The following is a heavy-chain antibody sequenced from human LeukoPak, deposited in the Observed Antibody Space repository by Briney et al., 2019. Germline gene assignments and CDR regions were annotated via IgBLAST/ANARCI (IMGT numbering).Heavy chain of an antibody. CDR2: ISSSSSYI. V-gene: IGHV3-21*01. CDR1: GFTFSSYS. J-gene: IGHJ4*02. D-gene: IGHD4-17*01. CDR3: ARDGDYGDYLDY. Sequence: GGSLRHSCAASGFTFSSYSMNWVRQAPGKGLEWVSSISSSSSYIYHADSVKGRFTISRDNAKNSLYLQMNSLRAEDTAVYYCARDGDYGDYLDYWGQGTLVTVSS.